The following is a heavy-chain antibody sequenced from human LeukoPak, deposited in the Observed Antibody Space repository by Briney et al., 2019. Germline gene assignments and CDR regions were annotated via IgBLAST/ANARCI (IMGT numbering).Heavy chain of an antibody. CDR2: ISGSGSGGST. V-gene: IGHV3-23*01. J-gene: IGHJ4*02. CDR3: AMDGGSGSYYIDS. D-gene: IGHD3-10*01. CDR1: GFTFSGSA. Sequence: PGGSLRLSCAASGFTFSGSAMSWVRQAPGKGLEWVSSISGSGSGGSTYYADSVKGRFTISRDNSKNTLSVQMNSLRAEDTAVYYCAMDGGSGSYYIDSWGQGTLVTVSS.